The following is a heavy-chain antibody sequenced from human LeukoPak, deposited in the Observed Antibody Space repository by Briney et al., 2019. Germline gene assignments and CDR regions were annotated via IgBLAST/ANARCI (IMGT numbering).Heavy chain of an antibody. CDR2: INSDGINT. J-gene: IGHJ5*02. Sequence: GGSLRLSCAASGFTFSSYAMHWVRQAPGKGLVWVSRINSDGINTSYADSVKGRFTISRDNAKNTLNLQMNSLRAEDTAVYYCARDLGQYYDTSDNWFDPWGQGTLVAVSS. V-gene: IGHV3-74*01. CDR1: GFTFSSYA. D-gene: IGHD3-22*01. CDR3: ARDLGQYYDTSDNWFDP.